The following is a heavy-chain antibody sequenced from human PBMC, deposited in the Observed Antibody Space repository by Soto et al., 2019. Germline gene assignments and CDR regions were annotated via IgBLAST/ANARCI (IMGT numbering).Heavy chain of an antibody. Sequence: ASVKASCKASGYTFTGYYMHWLRECPGQGLEWMGWINPNSGGTNYAQKFQGRVTTTRDTSISTAYMELSRLRSDDTAVYYCAGVISGDYGDSDAFDIWGQGTMVTVSS. CDR3: AGVISGDYGDSDAFDI. J-gene: IGHJ3*02. CDR1: GYTFTGYY. V-gene: IGHV1-2*02. CDR2: INPNSGGT. D-gene: IGHD4-17*01.